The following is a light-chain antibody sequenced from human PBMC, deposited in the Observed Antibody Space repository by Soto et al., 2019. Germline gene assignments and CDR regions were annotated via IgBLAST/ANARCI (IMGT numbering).Light chain of an antibody. J-gene: IGKJ4*01. CDR2: GAS. V-gene: IGKV3-20*01. Sequence: EIVLTQSPGTLSLSPGERVTLSCRASQSVSSSYLAWYQQKPGQAPRLLIYGASSSDTGIPDRFSGRGSGTDFTLTIARLEREDFAVYYCQHYRTSFGGGTKVEIK. CDR1: QSVSSSY. CDR3: QHYRTS.